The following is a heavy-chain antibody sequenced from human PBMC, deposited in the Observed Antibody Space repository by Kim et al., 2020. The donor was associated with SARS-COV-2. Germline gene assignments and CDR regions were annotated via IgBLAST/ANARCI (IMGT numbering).Heavy chain of an antibody. V-gene: IGHV4-59*01. D-gene: IGHD5-12*01. J-gene: IGHJ6*02. Sequence: PPLKSRVTRSGGTAKYQFSLKRSSVTAADTAVYYCARDGYKKVYGMDVWGQGTTVTVSS. CDR3: ARDGYKKVYGMDV.